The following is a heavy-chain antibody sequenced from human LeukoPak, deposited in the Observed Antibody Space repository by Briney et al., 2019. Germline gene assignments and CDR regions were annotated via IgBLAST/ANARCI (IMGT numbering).Heavy chain of an antibody. CDR1: GGSISSYY. Sequence: SETLSLTCTVSGGSISSYYWSWIRQPAGKGLEWIGRIYTSGSTNYNPSLKSRVTMSVDTSKNQFSLKLSSVTAADTAVYYCARDIFYYGSGSPLDWGQGTLVTVSS. CDR3: ARDIFYYGSGSPLD. D-gene: IGHD3-10*01. J-gene: IGHJ4*02. V-gene: IGHV4-4*07. CDR2: IYTSGST.